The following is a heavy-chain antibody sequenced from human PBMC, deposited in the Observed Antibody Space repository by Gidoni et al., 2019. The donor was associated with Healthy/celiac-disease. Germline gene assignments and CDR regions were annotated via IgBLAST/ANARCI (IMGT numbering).Heavy chain of an antibody. Sequence: QVQLLQSGAEVKKPGASVTVSCKVSGYPLTELSMHWVRQAPGKGLEWMGGFDPEDGETIYAQKFQGRVTMTEDTSTDTAYMELSSLRSEDTAVYYCATEGIAAAVTEYYYGMDVWGQGTTVTVSS. CDR2: FDPEDGET. J-gene: IGHJ6*02. D-gene: IGHD6-13*01. V-gene: IGHV1-24*01. CDR1: GYPLTELS. CDR3: ATEGIAAAVTEYYYGMDV.